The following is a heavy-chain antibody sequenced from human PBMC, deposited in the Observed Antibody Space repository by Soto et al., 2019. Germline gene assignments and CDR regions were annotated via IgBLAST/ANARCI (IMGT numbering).Heavy chain of an antibody. Sequence: QLQLQESGPVLVKPSETLSLTCTVSGDSISSSNYYWGWIRQPPGKGLEWIGSIHYSGSTYYNPSLKSRGSIALRKSYNQMSLKLSSVTTTDTAVYYCARRYGYSCANAWRFDYWGQGTLVIVSS. D-gene: IGHD5-18*01. CDR3: ARRYGYSCANAWRFDY. CDR1: GDSISSSNYY. V-gene: IGHV4-39*01. J-gene: IGHJ4*02. CDR2: IHYSGST.